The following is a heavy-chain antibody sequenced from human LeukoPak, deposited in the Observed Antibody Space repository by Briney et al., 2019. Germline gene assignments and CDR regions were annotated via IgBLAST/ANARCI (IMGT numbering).Heavy chain of an antibody. CDR2: INHSGST. V-gene: IGHV4-34*01. D-gene: IGHD4-17*01. J-gene: IGHJ4*02. CDR3: ARPSRGYGADWGY. Sequence: SETLSLTCAVYGGSFSGYYWSWIRQPPGKGLEWIGEINHSGSTNYNPSLKSRVTISVDTSKNQFSLKLSSVTAADTAVYYCARPSRGYGADWGYWGQGTLVTVSS. CDR1: GGSFSGYY.